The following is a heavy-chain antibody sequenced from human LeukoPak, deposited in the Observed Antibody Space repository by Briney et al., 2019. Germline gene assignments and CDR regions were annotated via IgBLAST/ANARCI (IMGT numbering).Heavy chain of an antibody. J-gene: IGHJ3*02. D-gene: IGHD3-16*01. CDR2: IYYSGST. Sequence: SETLSLTCAVYGGSFSGYYWSWIRQPPGKGLEWIGYIYYSGSTNYNPSLKSRVTISVDTSKNQFSLKLSSVTAADTAVYYCARDLGVLTRAFDIWGQGTMVTVSS. CDR3: ARDLGVLTRAFDI. CDR1: GGSFSGYY. V-gene: IGHV4-59*01.